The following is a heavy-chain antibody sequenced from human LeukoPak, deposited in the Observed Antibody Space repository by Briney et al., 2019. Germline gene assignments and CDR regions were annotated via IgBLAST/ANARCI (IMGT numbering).Heavy chain of an antibody. V-gene: IGHV4-59*10. CDR3: ARYFYGDYYFDY. D-gene: IGHD4-17*01. Sequence: SETLSLTCAVYGGSFSGYYWSWIRQPAGKGLEWIGRIYSGGSTNYNLSLKSRVTMSVDTSKNQFSLKLRSVTAADTAAYYCARYFYGDYYFDYWGQGTLVTVSS. CDR1: GGSFSGYY. CDR2: IYSGGST. J-gene: IGHJ4*02.